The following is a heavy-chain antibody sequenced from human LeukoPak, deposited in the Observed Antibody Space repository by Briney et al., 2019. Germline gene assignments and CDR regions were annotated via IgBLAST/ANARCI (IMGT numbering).Heavy chain of an antibody. D-gene: IGHD2-8*01. CDR3: ARELWDIVLMVYAMGVFDY. Sequence: PGGSLRLSCAASGFTFSSYSMNWVRQAPGKGLEWVSYISSSSSTIYYADSVKGRFTISRDNAKNSLYLQMNSLRAEDTAVYYCARELWDIVLMVYAMGVFDYWGQGTLVTVSS. J-gene: IGHJ4*02. CDR1: GFTFSSYS. CDR2: ISSSSSTI. V-gene: IGHV3-48*01.